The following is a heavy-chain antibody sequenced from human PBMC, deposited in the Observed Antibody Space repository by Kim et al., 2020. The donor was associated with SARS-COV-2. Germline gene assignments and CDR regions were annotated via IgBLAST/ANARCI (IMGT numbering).Heavy chain of an antibody. CDR3: TREGYPGLFDY. J-gene: IGHJ4*02. V-gene: IGHV3-48*03. Sequence: GGSLRLSCEASGFTFSNYEMNWVRQAPGKGLEWLSFISTSGDTTYYADSVKGRFTLSRDNARNSLYLQMSSLRFEDTGVYYCTREGYPGLFDYWGQGALVIVSS. CDR2: ISTSGDTT. D-gene: IGHD5-12*01. CDR1: GFTFSNYE.